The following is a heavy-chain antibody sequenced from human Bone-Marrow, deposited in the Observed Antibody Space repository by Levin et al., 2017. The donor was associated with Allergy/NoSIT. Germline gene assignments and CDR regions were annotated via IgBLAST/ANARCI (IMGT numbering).Heavy chain of an antibody. CDR1: SGSFSGYY. CDR3: ARRPLGYCRGISCSRHMDA. J-gene: IGHJ6*03. D-gene: IGHD2-2*01. CDR2: INDSRST. Sequence: SQTLSLTCVVQSGSFSGYYWVWIRQPPGKGLEWIGEINDSRSTNFKASLKSRLTLSVDRSKNQVTLKLFSVTAADTGIYYCARRPLGYCRGISCSRHMDAWGTGTPVSVSS. V-gene: IGHV4-34*01.